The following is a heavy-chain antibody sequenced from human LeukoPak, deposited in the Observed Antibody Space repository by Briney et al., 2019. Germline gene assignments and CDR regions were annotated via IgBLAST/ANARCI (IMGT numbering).Heavy chain of an antibody. CDR1: GYTFTGYY. Sequence: ASVKVSCKASGYTFTGYYIHWVRLAPGQGLEWMGWINPNSGGTNSAQKFKGRVTMTRDTSITTVYIELSRLRSDDTAVYYCASPQEYCSGGSCYSYDYWGQGTLVTVSS. CDR2: INPNSGGT. CDR3: ASPQEYCSGGSCYSYDY. J-gene: IGHJ4*02. V-gene: IGHV1-2*02. D-gene: IGHD2-15*01.